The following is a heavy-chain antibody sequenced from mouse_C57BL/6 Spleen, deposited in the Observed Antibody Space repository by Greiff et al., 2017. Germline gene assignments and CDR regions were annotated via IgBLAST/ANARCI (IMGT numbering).Heavy chain of an antibody. Sequence: QVQLQQSGAELARPGASVKLSCKASGYTFTSYGISWVKQRTGQGLEWIGEIYPRSGNTYYNEKFKGKATLTADKSSSTAYMGLRSLTSEDSAVYFCARVGDYYGSSYAMDYWGQGTSVTVSS. CDR1: GYTFTSYG. J-gene: IGHJ4*01. CDR2: IYPRSGNT. D-gene: IGHD1-1*01. V-gene: IGHV1-81*01. CDR3: ARVGDYYGSSYAMDY.